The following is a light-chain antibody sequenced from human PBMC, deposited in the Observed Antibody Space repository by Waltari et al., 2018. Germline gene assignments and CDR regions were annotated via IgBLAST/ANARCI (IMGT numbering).Light chain of an antibody. CDR1: SGSIAGDY. CDR3: QSFDSSNQAWV. CDR2: EDA. V-gene: IGLV6-57*03. Sequence: FILTQPHSVSESPGKTVTISCTRSSGSIAGDYVQWYQQRTGGVPTIVIYEDAQRPSWVPDLFSGSIDRSSNSASLTISGLKTEDEADYYCQSFDSSNQAWVFGGGTELTVL. J-gene: IGLJ3*02.